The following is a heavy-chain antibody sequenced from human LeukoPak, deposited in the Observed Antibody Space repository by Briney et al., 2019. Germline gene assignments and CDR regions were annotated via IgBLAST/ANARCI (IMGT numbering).Heavy chain of an antibody. CDR2: ISSTSSYI. CDR3: ARDPTKVTFYYYYMDV. CDR1: GFTFSSYS. V-gene: IGHV3-21*01. J-gene: IGHJ6*03. Sequence: GGSLRLSCAASGFTFSSYSMNWVRQAPGKGLEGVSSISSTSSYIYYADSVKGRFTISRDNAKNSLYLQMNSLRAEDTAVYYCARDPTKVTFYYYYMDVWGKGTTVTVSS. D-gene: IGHD4-17*01.